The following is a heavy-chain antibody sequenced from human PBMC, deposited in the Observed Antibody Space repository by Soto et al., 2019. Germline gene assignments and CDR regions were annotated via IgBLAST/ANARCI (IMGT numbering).Heavy chain of an antibody. CDR1: GFTFSSYS. CDR3: AREMAALNYFDY. J-gene: IGHJ4*02. D-gene: IGHD2-15*01. V-gene: IGHV3-48*01. Sequence: EVQLVESGGGLVQPGGSLRLSCAASGFTFSSYSMNWVRQAPGKGLEWVSYISSSSSTIYYADSVKGRFTISRDNAKTSLYQQMNSLRAEDTPVYYCAREMAALNYFDYWGQGTLVTVSS. CDR2: ISSSSSTI.